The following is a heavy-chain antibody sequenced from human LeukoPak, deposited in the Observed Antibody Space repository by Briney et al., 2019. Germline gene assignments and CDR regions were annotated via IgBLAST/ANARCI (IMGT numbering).Heavy chain of an antibody. Sequence: PSETLSLTCTVSSGSISSYYWSWIRQPPGKGLEWIGYIYYSGSTNYNPSLKSRVTISVDTSKNQFSLKLSSVTAADTAVYYCARDRYSSGWQHYYYMDVWGKGTTVTVSS. D-gene: IGHD6-19*01. CDR2: IYYSGST. V-gene: IGHV4-59*01. J-gene: IGHJ6*03. CDR3: ARDRYSSGWQHYYYMDV. CDR1: SGSISSYY.